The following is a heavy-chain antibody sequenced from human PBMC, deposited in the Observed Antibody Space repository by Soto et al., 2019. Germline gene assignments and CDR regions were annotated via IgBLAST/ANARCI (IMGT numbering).Heavy chain of an antibody. CDR3: APTRYDYGDDAVGY. CDR2: ISGSSSTT. Sequence: EVQLLEYGGGLVQRGESLRLSCVASGFTFNKYAMTWVRQAPGKGLEWVSSISGSSSTTYYADSVKGRFTISRDNCKNTVYLHMHTLSTEDTAVYYCAPTRYDYGDDAVGYWGQGTLVTVSS. D-gene: IGHD4-17*01. J-gene: IGHJ4*01. CDR1: GFTFNKYA. V-gene: IGHV3-23*01.